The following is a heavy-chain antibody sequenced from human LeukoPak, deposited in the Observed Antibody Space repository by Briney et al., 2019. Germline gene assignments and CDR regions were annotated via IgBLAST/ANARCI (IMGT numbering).Heavy chain of an antibody. CDR1: GFTFSSYS. V-gene: IGHV3-48*01. CDR3: ARMIVVVITTPYYFDY. CDR2: ISSSSTI. D-gene: IGHD3-22*01. J-gene: IGHJ4*02. Sequence: GGSLRLSCAASGFTFSSYSMNWVRQAPGKGLEWVSYISSSSTIYYADSVKGRFTISRDNAKNSLYLQMNSLRAEDTAVYYCARMIVVVITTPYYFDYWGQGTLVTVSS.